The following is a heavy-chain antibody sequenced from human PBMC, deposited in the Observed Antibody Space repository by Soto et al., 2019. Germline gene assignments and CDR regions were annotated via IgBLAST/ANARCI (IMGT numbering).Heavy chain of an antibody. V-gene: IGHV4-59*08. D-gene: IGHD3-3*01. CDR2: IYYSGST. Sequence: SETLSLTCTVSCGSLRSYYWRWIRQPPGKGLEWIGYIYYSGSTNYNPSLKSRVTISVDTSKNQFSLKLSSVTAADTAVYYCARGGWRHTDDWRQGTLVTVSS. J-gene: IGHJ4*02. CDR1: CGSLRSYY. CDR3: ARGGWRHTDD.